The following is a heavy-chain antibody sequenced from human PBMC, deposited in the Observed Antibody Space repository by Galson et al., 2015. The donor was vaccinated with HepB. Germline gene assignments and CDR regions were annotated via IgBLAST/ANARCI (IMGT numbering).Heavy chain of an antibody. J-gene: IGHJ4*02. CDR3: ARTREGYFDY. V-gene: IGHV3-30-3*01. CDR2: ISYDGSNK. Sequence: SLRLSCAASGFTFSSYAMHWVRQAPGKGLEWVAVISYDGSNKYYADSVKGRFTISRDNSKNTLYLQMNSLRAEDTAVYYCARTREGYFDYWGQGTLVTVSS. CDR1: GFTFSSYA.